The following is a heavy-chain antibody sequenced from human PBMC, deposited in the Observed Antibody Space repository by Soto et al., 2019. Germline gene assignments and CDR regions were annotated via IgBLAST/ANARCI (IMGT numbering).Heavy chain of an antibody. CDR3: ARIDEAFDI. CDR1: GGSISNCY. Sequence: PSETLSLTCTVSGGSISNCYWSWIRQPPGKGLEWIGYIYYSGSTNYNPSLKSRITISVDTSKNQFSLKLNSVTAADTAVYYCARIDEAFDIWGQGTMVTVSS. J-gene: IGHJ3*02. CDR2: IYYSGST. V-gene: IGHV4-59*01.